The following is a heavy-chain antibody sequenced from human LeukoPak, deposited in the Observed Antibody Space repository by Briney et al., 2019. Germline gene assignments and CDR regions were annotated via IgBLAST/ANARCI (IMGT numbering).Heavy chain of an antibody. CDR1: GFTFSNYA. CDR2: VSGSGSST. Sequence: GGSLRLSCAASGFTFSNYAMSWVRQAPGKGLEWVSVVSGSGSSTDYADSVKGRFTISRDNSKNTLYLQMSSLSAEDTAVYYCAKMNVLTGYYTPNFDFWGQGTLSPSPQ. D-gene: IGHD3-9*01. V-gene: IGHV3-23*01. CDR3: AKMNVLTGYYTPNFDF. J-gene: IGHJ4*02.